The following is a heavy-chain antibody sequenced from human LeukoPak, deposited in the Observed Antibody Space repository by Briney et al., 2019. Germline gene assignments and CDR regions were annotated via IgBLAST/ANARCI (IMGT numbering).Heavy chain of an antibody. Sequence: ASVKVSCKASGYTFTSYGISWVRQAPGQGLEWMGWINPNSGGTNYAQKFQGRVTMTRDTSISTAYMELSRLRSDDTAVYYCAAQRATPDAFDIWGQGTMVTVSS. D-gene: IGHD6-25*01. CDR2: INPNSGGT. V-gene: IGHV1-2*02. CDR3: AAQRATPDAFDI. CDR1: GYTFTSYG. J-gene: IGHJ3*02.